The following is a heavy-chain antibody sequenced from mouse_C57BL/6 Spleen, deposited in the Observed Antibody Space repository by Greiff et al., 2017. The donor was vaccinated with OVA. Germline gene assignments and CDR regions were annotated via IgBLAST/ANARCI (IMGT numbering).Heavy chain of an antibody. CDR3: ARGIPVITTVEGFAY. J-gene: IGHJ3*01. Sequence: VQLQQSGPVLVKPGASVQMSCKASGYTFTDYYMNWVTQSHGKSLEWIGVINPYNGGTSYNQKFKGKATLTVDKSSSTAYMELNSLTSEDSAVYYCARGIPVITTVEGFAYWGQGTLVTVSA. D-gene: IGHD1-1*01. V-gene: IGHV1-19*01. CDR1: GYTFTDYY. CDR2: INPYNGGT.